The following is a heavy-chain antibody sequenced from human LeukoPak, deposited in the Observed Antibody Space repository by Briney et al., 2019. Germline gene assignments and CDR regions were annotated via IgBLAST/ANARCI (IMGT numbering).Heavy chain of an antibody. V-gene: IGHV4-34*01. CDR3: ARGPYYYGSGSYYLA. J-gene: IGHJ5*02. CDR2: INHSGGT. CDR1: GGSFSGYY. D-gene: IGHD3-10*01. Sequence: SETLSLTCAVYGGSFSGYYWSWIRQPPGKGLEWIGEINHSGGTNYNPSLKSRVTISVDTSKNQLSLKLSSVTAADTAVYYCARGPYYYGSGSYYLAWGQGTLVTVSS.